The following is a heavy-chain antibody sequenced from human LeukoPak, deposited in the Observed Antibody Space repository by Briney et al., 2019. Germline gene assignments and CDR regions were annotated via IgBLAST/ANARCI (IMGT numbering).Heavy chain of an antibody. J-gene: IGHJ4*02. CDR3: ARSLISLAAGLNY. V-gene: IGHV1-2*02. D-gene: IGHD6-13*01. CDR1: GYTFTGYY. CDR2: INPNSGGT. Sequence: GASVKVSCKASGYTFTGYYMHWVRQAPGQGLEWMGWINPNSGGTNYAQKFQGRVTMTRDTSISTAYMELSRLRSDDTAVYYCARSLISLAAGLNYWGQGTLVTVSS.